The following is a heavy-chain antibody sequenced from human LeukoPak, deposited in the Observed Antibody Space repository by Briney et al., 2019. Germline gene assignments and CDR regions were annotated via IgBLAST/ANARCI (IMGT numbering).Heavy chain of an antibody. CDR1: GFTFSSTW. J-gene: IGHJ6*03. D-gene: IGHD4-17*01. CDR3: AKDCGDYVSYYYYMDV. V-gene: IGHV3-74*01. Sequence: GGSLRLSCAASGFTFSSTWMNWVRQGPGKGLEWVSRITSDGSSTIYADSVKGLFTISGDNSKNTLYLQMNSLRAEDTAVYYCAKDCGDYVSYYYYMDVWGKGTTVTVSS. CDR2: ITSDGSST.